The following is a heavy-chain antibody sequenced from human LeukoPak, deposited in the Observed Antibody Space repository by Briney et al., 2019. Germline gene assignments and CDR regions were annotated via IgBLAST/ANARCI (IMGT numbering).Heavy chain of an antibody. V-gene: IGHV4-38-2*01. CDR3: ARSRSVYCSGGSCYRYAFDI. CDR2: IYHSGST. CDR1: GYSISSGYY. J-gene: IGHJ3*02. D-gene: IGHD2-15*01. Sequence: PAETLSLTCAVSGYSISSGYYWGWIRQPPGKGLEWIGSIYHSGSTYYSPSLKSRVTISVDTSKNQFSLKLSSVTAADTAVYYCARSRSVYCSGGSCYRYAFDIWGQGTMVTVSS.